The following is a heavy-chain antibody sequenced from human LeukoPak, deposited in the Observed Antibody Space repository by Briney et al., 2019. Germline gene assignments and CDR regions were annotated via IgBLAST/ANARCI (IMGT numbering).Heavy chain of an antibody. J-gene: IGHJ4*02. CDR2: IKEDGSEK. D-gene: IGHD3-10*01. CDR3: ARDRVIDF. Sequence: GGSLRLSCAASGFTFRSYWMNWVRQAPGKGLEWVANIKEDGSEKYYVDSVKGRFTISRENAKNSLYLQMNSLRAEDTAVYYCARDRVIDFWGQGTLVTVSS. V-gene: IGHV3-7*04. CDR1: GFTFRSYW.